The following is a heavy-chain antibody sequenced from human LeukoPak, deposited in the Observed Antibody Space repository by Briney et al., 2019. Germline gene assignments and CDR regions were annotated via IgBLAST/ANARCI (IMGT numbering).Heavy chain of an antibody. V-gene: IGHV1-69*13. Sequence: GASVKVSCKASGGTFSSYAISWVRQAPGQGLEWMGGIIPIFGTANYAQKFQGRVTITADESTSAAYMEQSSLRSEDTAVYYCARETSSSFDYWGQGTLVTVSS. D-gene: IGHD6-13*01. CDR1: GGTFSSYA. CDR3: ARETSSSFDY. CDR2: IIPIFGTA. J-gene: IGHJ4*02.